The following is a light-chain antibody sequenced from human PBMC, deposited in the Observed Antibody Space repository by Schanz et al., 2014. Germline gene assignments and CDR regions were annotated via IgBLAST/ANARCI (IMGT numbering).Light chain of an antibody. CDR1: QSISSY. CDR3: QQLSSYPYT. J-gene: IGKJ2*01. CDR2: AAS. Sequence: DIQMTQSPSSLSASVGDRVTITCRASQSISSYLNWYQQKPGKAPKLLIYAASSLQSGVPSRFSGSASGTDFTLTISSLQPEDFGTYYCQQLSSYPYTFGHGTRLE. V-gene: IGKV1-39*01.